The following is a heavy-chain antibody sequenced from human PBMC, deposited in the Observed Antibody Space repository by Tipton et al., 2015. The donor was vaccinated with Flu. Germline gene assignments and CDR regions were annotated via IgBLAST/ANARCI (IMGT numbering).Heavy chain of an antibody. Sequence: TLSLTCTVSGGSISGSTYYWGWIRQPPGKGLVWVGSIYYSGNTHYNPSLESRVTISVDTSKNQFSLKLRSVTTADTAVYYCARLSYYEVDLKNFYFDYWGQGALVTVSS. D-gene: IGHD3-3*01. V-gene: IGHV4-39*01. CDR1: GGSISGSTYY. CDR3: ARLSYYEVDLKNFYFDY. J-gene: IGHJ4*02. CDR2: IYYSGNT.